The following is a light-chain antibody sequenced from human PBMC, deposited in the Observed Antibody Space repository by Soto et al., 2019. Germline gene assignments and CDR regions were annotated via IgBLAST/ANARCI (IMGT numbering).Light chain of an antibody. V-gene: IGKV3-15*01. Sequence: EIVMTQSPATLSLSPGGRATLSCRASQSMSNNLAWYQQKPGQAPRLLIYGASTRTTGIPARFSGGGSGTEFTLTISSLQSEDFAVYYCLQYNKWPRTFGQGTKVDIK. CDR3: LQYNKWPRT. CDR2: GAS. J-gene: IGKJ1*01. CDR1: QSMSNN.